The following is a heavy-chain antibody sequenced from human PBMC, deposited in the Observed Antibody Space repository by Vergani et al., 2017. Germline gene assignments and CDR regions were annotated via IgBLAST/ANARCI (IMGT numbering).Heavy chain of an antibody. CDR2: ISSSSSTI. V-gene: IGHV3-48*01. Sequence: EVQLVESGGGLVPPGRSLRLSCAASGFSFGDYAMTWVRPAPGKGLEWVSYISSSSSTIYYADSVKGRFTISRDNAKNSLYLQMNSLRAEDTAVYYCARGAHAFDIWGQGTMVTVSS. CDR1: GFSFGDYA. CDR3: ARGAHAFDI. J-gene: IGHJ3*02.